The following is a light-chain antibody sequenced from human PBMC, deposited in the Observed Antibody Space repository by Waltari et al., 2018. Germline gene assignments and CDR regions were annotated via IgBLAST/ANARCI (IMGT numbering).Light chain of an antibody. CDR2: EVS. Sequence: QPALTQPASVSGSPGQSITLPCTGTSSAGGNNNHVRWDQKHPDKVPKLIIYEVSKRPSGVSDRFSGSKSGNTASLTISGLQAEDEADYYCLSYAATVSFGFGGGTKLTVL. V-gene: IGLV2-23*02. J-gene: IGLJ2*01. CDR3: LSYAATVSFG. CDR1: SSAGGNNNH.